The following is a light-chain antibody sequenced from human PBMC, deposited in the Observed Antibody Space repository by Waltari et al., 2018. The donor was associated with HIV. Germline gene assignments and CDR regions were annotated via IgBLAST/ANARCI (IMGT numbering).Light chain of an antibody. CDR2: GDN. J-gene: IGLJ3*02. V-gene: IGLV1-40*01. Sequence: QSVLTQPHSVSGAPGQRVTISCTGSSSNIGARFDVHWYQPLPGTAPKLLIYGDNNRPSGVPDRFSGSKSGTSASLAITGLQAEDEADYYCQSYDSSLSGSVFGGGTKLTVL. CDR3: QSYDSSLSGSV. CDR1: SSNIGARFD.